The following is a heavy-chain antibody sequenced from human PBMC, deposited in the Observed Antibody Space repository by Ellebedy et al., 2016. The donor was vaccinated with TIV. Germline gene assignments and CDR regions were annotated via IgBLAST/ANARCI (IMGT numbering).Heavy chain of an antibody. CDR3: SRGWSTPDS. Sequence: PGGSLRLSCVASGFTFSNYNMNWVRQSQGKGLEWVSSIRSTGSDKYYAESVKGRFTISRDNAQDTLFLQMNSLRAEDTAVYFCSRGWSTPDSWGQGTLVIVSS. V-gene: IGHV3-21*06. CDR2: IRSTGSDK. J-gene: IGHJ4*02. CDR1: GFTFSNYN. D-gene: IGHD2-15*01.